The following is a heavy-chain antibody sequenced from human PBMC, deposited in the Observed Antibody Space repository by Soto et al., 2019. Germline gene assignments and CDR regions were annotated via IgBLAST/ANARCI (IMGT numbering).Heavy chain of an antibody. CDR2: ISSSSSYI. V-gene: IGHV3-21*01. D-gene: IGHD3-16*01. Sequence: GGSLRLSCAASGFTFSSYSMNWVRQAPGKGLEWVSSISSSSSYIYYADSVKGRFTISRDNAKNSLYLQMNSLRAEDTAVYYCASAGANWGAFDIWGQGTMVTVSS. CDR1: GFTFSSYS. CDR3: ASAGANWGAFDI. J-gene: IGHJ3*02.